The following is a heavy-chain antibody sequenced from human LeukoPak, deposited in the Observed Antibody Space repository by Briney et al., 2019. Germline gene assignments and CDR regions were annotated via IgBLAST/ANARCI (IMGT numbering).Heavy chain of an antibody. D-gene: IGHD3-3*02. J-gene: IGHJ2*01. V-gene: IGHV3-53*01. CDR3: ARVGDHFHWYLDL. CDR2: LYSGSDT. Sequence: GGSLRLSCAASGFSFSLNYMNWVRQAPGKGLEWVSILYSGSDTYYADSVKGRFTISRDSSKNMLFLHMNSLRAEDTAVYYCARVGDHFHWYLDLWGRGTLVTVSS. CDR1: GFSFSLNY.